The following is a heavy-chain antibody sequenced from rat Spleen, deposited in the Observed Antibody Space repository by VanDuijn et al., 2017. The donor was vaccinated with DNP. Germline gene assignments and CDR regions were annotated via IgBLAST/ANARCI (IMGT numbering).Heavy chain of an antibody. Sequence: EVQLAESGGGLVQPGRSLKLSCATSGFTFSDFGMAWVRQAPKKGLEWVATISYDGSRTYYRDSVKGRFTFSRDNAKSTLYLQMDSLRSEDSATYYCARHGPGSRFDSWGQGVVVTVSS. CDR1: GFTFSDFG. CDR3: ARHGPGSRFDS. V-gene: IGHV5-17*01. D-gene: IGHD5-1*01. J-gene: IGHJ2*01. CDR2: ISYDGSRT.